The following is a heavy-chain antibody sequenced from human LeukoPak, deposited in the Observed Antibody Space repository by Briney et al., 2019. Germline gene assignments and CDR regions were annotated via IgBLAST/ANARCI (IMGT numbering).Heavy chain of an antibody. Sequence: GRSLRLSCAASGFTFSSYGMHWVRQAPGKGLEWVSYITRHSTTIYYVDSVEGRFTTSRDNAKNSLYLQMNSLRDEDTAVYYCATGGSGHWGQGTLVTVSS. V-gene: IGHV3-48*02. J-gene: IGHJ4*02. CDR3: ATGGSGH. CDR1: GFTFSSYG. D-gene: IGHD3-3*01. CDR2: ITRHSTTI.